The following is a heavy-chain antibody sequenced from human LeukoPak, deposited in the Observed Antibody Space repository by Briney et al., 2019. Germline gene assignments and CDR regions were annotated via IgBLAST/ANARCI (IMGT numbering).Heavy chain of an antibody. CDR2: INTYSGNT. Sequence: ASVKVSCKASGYTFTSYGITWVRQAPGQGLEWMGWINTYSGNTNYAQYLQGRVTMTTDTSTRTDYMELRSLRSDDTAVYFCARDFPAPYDGSYGYWGQGTLVTVSS. D-gene: IGHD1-26*01. J-gene: IGHJ4*02. CDR3: ARDFPAPYDGSYGY. V-gene: IGHV1-18*01. CDR1: GYTFTSYG.